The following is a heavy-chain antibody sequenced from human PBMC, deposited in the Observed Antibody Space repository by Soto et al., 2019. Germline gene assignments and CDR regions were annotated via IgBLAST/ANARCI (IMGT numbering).Heavy chain of an antibody. D-gene: IGHD2-2*01. CDR3: ATLGYCSSTSCYDAFDI. CDR1: GYTLTELS. V-gene: IGHV1-24*01. J-gene: IGHJ3*02. Sequence: ASVKVSCKVSGYTLTELSMHWVRQAPGKGLEWMGGFDPEDGETIYAQKFQGRVTMTEDTSTDTAYMELSSLRSEDTAVYYCATLGYCSSTSCYDAFDIWGQGTMVTVS. CDR2: FDPEDGET.